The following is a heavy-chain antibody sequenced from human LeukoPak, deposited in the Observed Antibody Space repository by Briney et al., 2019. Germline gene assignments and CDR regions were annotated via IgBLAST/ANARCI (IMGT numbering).Heavy chain of an antibody. CDR3: AKGIDSSGSQNDY. V-gene: IGHV3-9*01. Sequence: GGSLRLSCGGSGFSFSSYWMTWVRQAPGKGLEWVSGISWNSGSIGYADSVKGRFTISRDNAKNSLYLQMNSLRAEDTALYYCAKGIDSSGSQNDYWGQGTLVTVSS. CDR2: ISWNSGSI. D-gene: IGHD3-22*01. CDR1: GFSFSSYW. J-gene: IGHJ4*02.